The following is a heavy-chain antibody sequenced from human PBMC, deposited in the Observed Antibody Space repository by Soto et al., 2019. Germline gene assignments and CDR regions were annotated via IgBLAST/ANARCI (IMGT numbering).Heavy chain of an antibody. J-gene: IGHJ4*02. CDR2: ISGSGGST. D-gene: IGHD5-12*01. V-gene: IGHV3-23*01. CDR3: ARDLDGYNRPLDY. Sequence: GGSLRLSCAASGFTFSSYAMSWVRQAPGKGLEWVSAISGSGGSTYYADSVKGRFTISRDNSKNTLYLQMNSLRAEDTAVYYCARDLDGYNRPLDYWGQGTLVTVSS. CDR1: GFTFSSYA.